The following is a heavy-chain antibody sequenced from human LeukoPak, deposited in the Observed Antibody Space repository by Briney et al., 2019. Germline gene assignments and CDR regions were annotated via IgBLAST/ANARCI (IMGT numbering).Heavy chain of an antibody. CDR3: ARLWFGDRFDY. J-gene: IGHJ4*02. CDR1: GGSISSSSYY. D-gene: IGHD3-10*01. Sequence: SETLSLTCTVSGGSISSSSYYWGWIRQPPGKGLEWIGSIYYSGSTYYNPSLKSRVTISVDTSKNQFSLKLSSVTAADTAVYYCARLWFGDRFDYWGQGTLVTVSS. CDR2: IYYSGST. V-gene: IGHV4-39*01.